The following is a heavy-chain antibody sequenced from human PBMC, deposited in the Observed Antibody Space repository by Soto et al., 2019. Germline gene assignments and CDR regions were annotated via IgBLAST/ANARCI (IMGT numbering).Heavy chain of an antibody. CDR1: GYTFTIYA. D-gene: IGHD3-10*01. CDR3: ARDLGNYYGSGCYYMGYYYYGMDV. V-gene: IGHV1-3*01. CDR2: INAGNGNT. Sequence: ASVNVACKASGYTFTIYAMHWVLQAPGQRLEWMGWINAGNGNTKYSQKFQGRVTITRDTSASTAYMELSSLRSEDTAVYYCARDLGNYYGSGCYYMGYYYYGMDVWGQGTTVTVS. J-gene: IGHJ6*02.